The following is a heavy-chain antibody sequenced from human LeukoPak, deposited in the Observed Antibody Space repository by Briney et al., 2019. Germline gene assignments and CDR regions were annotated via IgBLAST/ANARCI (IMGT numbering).Heavy chain of an antibody. Sequence: WGSLRLFCAASGFTFSSYAMHWVRQAPGKGLEWVAVVSFDGDNKYYADSVKDRFTISRDNSQNTLYLQLNSLRAEDTAVYYCARDWTLNYWGQGRPVTVSS. CDR3: ARDWTLNY. D-gene: IGHD3/OR15-3a*01. V-gene: IGHV3-30-3*01. CDR2: VSFDGDNK. J-gene: IGHJ4*03. CDR1: GFTFSSYA.